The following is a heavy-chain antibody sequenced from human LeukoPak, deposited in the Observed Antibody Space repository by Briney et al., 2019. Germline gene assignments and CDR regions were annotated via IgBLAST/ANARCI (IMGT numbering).Heavy chain of an antibody. V-gene: IGHV1-46*01. CDR1: GYTFTSYY. CDR2: INPGGGST. J-gene: IGHJ4*02. Sequence: ASVKVSCKASGYTFTSYYMHWVRQAPGQGLEWMGIINPGGGSTTYAQKFQGRVTMTRDTSTSTVYMELSSLTSEDTAVYYCARDLVTLDEYQLPSPAYWGQGTLVTVSS. D-gene: IGHD2-2*01. CDR3: ARDLVTLDEYQLPSPAY.